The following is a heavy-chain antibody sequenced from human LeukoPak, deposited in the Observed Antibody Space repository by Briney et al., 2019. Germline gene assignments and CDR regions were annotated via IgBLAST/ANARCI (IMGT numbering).Heavy chain of an antibody. CDR2: ISFSSTTI. D-gene: IGHD4-11*01. J-gene: IGHJ4*02. CDR3: ARVPHDYSDYVAY. CDR1: GFSFHTYS. V-gene: IGHV3-48*04. Sequence: GGTLRLSCAASGFSFHTYSMNWFRQAPGKGLQWVAYISFSSTTIFYADFVQGRFTISRDNAQNSLFLQMSSLRAEDTAVYFCARVPHDYSDYVAYWGQGTLVTVSS.